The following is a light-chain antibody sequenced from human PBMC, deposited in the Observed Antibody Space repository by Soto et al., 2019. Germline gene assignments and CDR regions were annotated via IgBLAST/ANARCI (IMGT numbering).Light chain of an antibody. CDR3: QLYYSSQYT. Sequence: DIVMTQSPDSLAVSLGERATINCTSSQSVLYSSNNKNYLAWYQQKPGQPPKLLIYWASTRESGVPERFSGSGCGPAFPPSISLLQADDVVVYYVQLYYSSQYTFSQGTKVEIK. J-gene: IGKJ2*01. CDR1: QSVLYSSNNKNY. V-gene: IGKV4-1*01. CDR2: WAS.